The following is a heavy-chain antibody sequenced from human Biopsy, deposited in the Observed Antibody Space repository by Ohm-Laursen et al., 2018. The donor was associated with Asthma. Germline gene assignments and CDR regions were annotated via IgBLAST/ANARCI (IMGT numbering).Heavy chain of an antibody. CDR2: IIPVFGTS. J-gene: IGHJ6*02. Sequence: SVTLSCKASAGTFSRYAISWGRQAPGHGLEWLGGIIPVFGTSNYAQKFQGRVTFTADGSTSSAYMELSSLTSEDSAVYYCAREVSTVDYGYYYFAMDVWGQGTTVTVSS. CDR1: AGTFSRYA. D-gene: IGHD4-17*01. CDR3: AREVSTVDYGYYYFAMDV. V-gene: IGHV1-69*13.